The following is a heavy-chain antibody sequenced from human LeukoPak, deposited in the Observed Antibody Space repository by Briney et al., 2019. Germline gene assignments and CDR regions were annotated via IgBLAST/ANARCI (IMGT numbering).Heavy chain of an antibody. CDR2: IYYTGST. CDR3: ARVEPTTVEIDY. V-gene: IGHV4-59*01. CDR1: GVSITNYY. J-gene: IGHJ4*02. Sequence: SETLSLTCTVSGVSITNYYWSWIRQPPGKGLEWIGYIYYTGSTNYNLSLRSRVTISVDASKNQFSLKLSSVTAADTAVYYCARVEPTTVEIDYWGQGTLVTVSS. D-gene: IGHD4-23*01.